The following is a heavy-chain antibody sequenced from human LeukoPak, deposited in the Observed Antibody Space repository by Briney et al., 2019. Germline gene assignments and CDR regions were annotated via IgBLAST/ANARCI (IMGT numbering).Heavy chain of an antibody. CDR3: AKGVYGSGSYEFDY. Sequence: GGSLRLSCAASGFTFSSYAMHWVRQAPGKGLEWVAVISYDGSNKYYADSVKGRFTISRDNAKNSLYLQMNSLRAEDTAVYYCAKGVYGSGSYEFDYWGQGTLVTVSS. D-gene: IGHD3-10*01. CDR2: ISYDGSNK. V-gene: IGHV3-30-3*01. CDR1: GFTFSSYA. J-gene: IGHJ4*02.